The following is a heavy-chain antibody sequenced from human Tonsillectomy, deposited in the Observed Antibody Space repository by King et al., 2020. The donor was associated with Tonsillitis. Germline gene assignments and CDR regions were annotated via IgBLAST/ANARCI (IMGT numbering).Heavy chain of an antibody. V-gene: IGHV1-69*01. J-gene: IGHJ4*02. CDR3: ARGDYYDSSGYYDY. D-gene: IGHD3-22*01. CDR2: IIPIFGTA. CDR1: GGAFSSYA. Sequence: VQLVESGAEVKKPGSSVKVSCKASGGAFSSYAISWVRQAPGQGLEGMGGIIPIFGTANYAQKFQGRVTITADESTSTAYMELSSLRSEDTAVYYCARGDYYDSSGYYDYWGQGTLVTVSS.